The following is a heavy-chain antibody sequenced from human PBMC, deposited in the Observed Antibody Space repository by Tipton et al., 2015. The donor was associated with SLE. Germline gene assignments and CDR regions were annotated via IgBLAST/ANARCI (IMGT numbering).Heavy chain of an antibody. J-gene: IGHJ4*02. D-gene: IGHD5/OR15-5a*01. Sequence: VQLVQSGAEVKKPGESLKISCKGYGYNFPNYWIGWVRQMPGKGLEWMGIIYPGDSDTRYNPSFQGQVTISADKSITTAYLQWSSLKASDTAMYYCARRSSTMTNLENWGQGTLVTVSS. CDR3: ARRSSTMTNLEN. CDR1: GYNFPNYW. V-gene: IGHV5-51*01. CDR2: IYPGDSDT.